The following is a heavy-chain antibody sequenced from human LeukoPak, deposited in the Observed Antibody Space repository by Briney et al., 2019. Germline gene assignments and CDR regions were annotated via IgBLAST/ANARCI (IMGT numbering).Heavy chain of an antibody. CDR3: ARENGGEEFDY. D-gene: IGHD4-23*01. V-gene: IGHV3-21*01. CDR2: LTTTGSDT. CDR1: GFTFRTYA. Sequence: GGSLRLSCAASGFTFRTYAMNWVRQAPGKGLEGVSSLTTTGSDTYYADSVKGRFTISRDNAKNSLYLQMNSLTAEDTAVYYCARENGGEEFDYWGQGTLVTVSS. J-gene: IGHJ4*02.